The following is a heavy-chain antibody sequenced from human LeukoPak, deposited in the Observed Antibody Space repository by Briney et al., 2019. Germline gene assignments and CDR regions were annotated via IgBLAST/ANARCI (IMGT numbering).Heavy chain of an antibody. V-gene: IGHV4-30-4*08. CDR3: ASSSGTTRGAFDI. CDR2: IYYSGST. D-gene: IGHD4-11*01. CDR1: GGSICSGDYY. Sequence: SETLSLTCTVSGGSICSGDYYWSWIRQPPGKGLEWIGYIYYSGSTYYNPSLKSRVTISVDTSKNQFSLKLSSVTAADTAVYYCASSSGTTRGAFDIWGQGTMVTVSS. J-gene: IGHJ3*02.